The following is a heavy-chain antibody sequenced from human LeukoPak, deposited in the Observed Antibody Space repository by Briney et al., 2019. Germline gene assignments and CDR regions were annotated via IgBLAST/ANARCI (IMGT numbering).Heavy chain of an antibody. CDR2: MNPHSGNT. J-gene: IGHJ4*02. D-gene: IGHD3-10*01. Sequence: ASVKVSCQASGYTFTTYDIHWVRPATGQGLEWMRWMNPHSGNTGYAPKFQDRITLTRVTSISTAYMELSSLTSEDTAVYYCARSPFPGDYWGQGTLVTVSS. CDR3: ARSPFPGDY. V-gene: IGHV1-8*01. CDR1: GYTFTTYD.